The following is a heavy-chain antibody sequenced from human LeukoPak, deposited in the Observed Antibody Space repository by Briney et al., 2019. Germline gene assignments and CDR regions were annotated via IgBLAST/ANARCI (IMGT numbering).Heavy chain of an antibody. V-gene: IGHV3-15*01. CDR3: AREAGPPEAGYYYYGMDV. Sequence: PGGSLRLSCAASGFTFSNAWMSWVRQAPGKGLEWVGRIKSKTDGGTTDYAAPVKGRFTISRDDSKNTLYLQMNSLKTEDTAVYYCAREAGPPEAGYYYYGMDVWGQGTTVTVSS. CDR1: GFTFSNAW. D-gene: IGHD6-13*01. CDR2: IKSKTDGGTT. J-gene: IGHJ6*02.